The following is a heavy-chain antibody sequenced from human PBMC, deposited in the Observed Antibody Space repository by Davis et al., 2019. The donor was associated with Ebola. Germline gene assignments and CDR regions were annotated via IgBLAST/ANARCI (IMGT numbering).Heavy chain of an antibody. CDR1: GYSISSGYY. J-gene: IGHJ6*04. V-gene: IGHV4-38-2*02. CDR2: IYHSGST. Sequence: SETLSLTCTVSGYSISSGYYWGWIRQPPGKGLEWIGNIYHSGSTYYNPSLKSRVTISVDTSKNQFFLKLSSVTAADTAVYYCARSGLSFGVVKYHYGMDVWGKGTTVTVSS. CDR3: ARSGLSFGVVKYHYGMDV. D-gene: IGHD3-3*01.